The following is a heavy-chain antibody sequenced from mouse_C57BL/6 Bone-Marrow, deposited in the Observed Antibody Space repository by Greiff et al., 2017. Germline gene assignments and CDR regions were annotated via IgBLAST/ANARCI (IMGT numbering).Heavy chain of an antibody. CDR3: APLGGLAWFAY. CDR1: GYTFTSYG. CDR2: IYPRSGNT. J-gene: IGHJ3*01. D-gene: IGHD6-1*01. Sequence: QVQLKQSGAELARPGASVKLSCKASGYTFTSYGISWVKQRTGQGLEWIGEIYPRSGNTYYNEKFKGKATLTADKSSSTAYMELRSLRSEDSAVYFCAPLGGLAWFAYWGQGTLVTVSA. V-gene: IGHV1-81*01.